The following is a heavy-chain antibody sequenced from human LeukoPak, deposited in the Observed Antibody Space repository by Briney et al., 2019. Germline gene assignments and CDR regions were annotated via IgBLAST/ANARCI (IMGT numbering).Heavy chain of an antibody. CDR3: GRVGQILADRGSYGGFDY. CDR1: GYSISSGYY. Sequence: SETLSLTCTVSGYSISSGYYWGWIRQPPGKGLEWIGSIYHSGSTYYNPSLKSRVTISVDTSKNQFSLKLSSVTAADTAVYYCGRVGQILADRGSYGGFDYWGQGTLVTVSS. J-gene: IGHJ4*02. V-gene: IGHV4-38-2*02. CDR2: IYHSGST. D-gene: IGHD1-26*01.